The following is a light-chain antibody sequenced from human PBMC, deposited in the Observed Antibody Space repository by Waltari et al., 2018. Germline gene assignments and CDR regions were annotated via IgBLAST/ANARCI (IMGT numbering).Light chain of an antibody. J-gene: IGKJ3*01. CDR3: QQYDDLPFT. Sequence: DIQMTQSPSSLSASVGDKVTITCHASRGISSWLAWYQQKPGKAPKPLIYYASSLQSGVPSRFSGSGSGTNYTLTISSLQPEDFATYYCQQYDDLPFTFGPGTELDIK. CDR1: RGISSW. V-gene: IGKV1D-16*01. CDR2: YAS.